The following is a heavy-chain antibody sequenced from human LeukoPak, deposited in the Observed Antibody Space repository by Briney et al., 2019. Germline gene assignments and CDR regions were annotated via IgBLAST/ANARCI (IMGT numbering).Heavy chain of an antibody. CDR1: GYTFTGYY. Sequence: VSVKVSCKASGYTFTGYYMHWVRQAPGQGLEWMGWINPNSGGTNYAQKFQGRVTMTRDTSISTAYMELSRLRSDDTAVYYCARARVYCSSTSCYGAFDIWGQGTMVTVSS. CDR3: ARARVYCSSTSCYGAFDI. V-gene: IGHV1-2*02. CDR2: INPNSGGT. J-gene: IGHJ3*02. D-gene: IGHD2-2*01.